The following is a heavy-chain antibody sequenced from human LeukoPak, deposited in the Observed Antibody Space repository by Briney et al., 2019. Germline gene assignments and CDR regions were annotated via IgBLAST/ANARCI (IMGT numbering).Heavy chain of an antibody. D-gene: IGHD6-13*01. J-gene: IGHJ5*02. CDR3: ARDLLSSSSWSYWFDP. CDR2: INPSGGST. V-gene: IGHV1-46*01. CDR1: GYTFTSYY. Sequence: GASVKVSCKASGYTFTSYYMHWVRQAPGQGLEWMGIINPSGGSTNYAQRFQGRVTMTRDMSTSTVYMELSSLRSEDTAVYYCARDLLSSSSWSYWFDPWGQGTLVTVSS.